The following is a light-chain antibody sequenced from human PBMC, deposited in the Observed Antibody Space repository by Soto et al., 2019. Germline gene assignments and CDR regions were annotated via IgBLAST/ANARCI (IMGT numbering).Light chain of an antibody. CDR1: QSVSSTY. J-gene: IGKJ1*01. CDR3: QQYGTSPRT. CDR2: GAS. V-gene: IGKV3-20*01. Sequence: EIVLTQSPGTLSLSPGERATLSCSASQSVSSTYLAWYQQKSGQAPRLLIYGASSRAPGIPDRFSGSGSGTDFTHTISRLEPEDFAVYYGQQYGTSPRTFGQGTKVEIK.